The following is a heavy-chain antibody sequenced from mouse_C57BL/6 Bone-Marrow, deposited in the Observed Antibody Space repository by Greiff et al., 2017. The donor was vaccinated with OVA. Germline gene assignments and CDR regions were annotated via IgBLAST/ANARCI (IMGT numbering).Heavy chain of an antibody. CDR3: ARFGGPTWYFDV. Sequence: EVQVVESGGGLVKPGGSLKLSCAASRFTFSDYGMHWVRQAPEKGLEWVAYISSGSSTIYYADTVKGRFTISRANGKNTLFLQMTSLRSEDTAMYYWARFGGPTWYFDVWGTGTTVTVSS. CDR1: RFTFSDYG. CDR2: ISSGSSTI. D-gene: IGHD3-1*01. V-gene: IGHV5-17*01. J-gene: IGHJ1*03.